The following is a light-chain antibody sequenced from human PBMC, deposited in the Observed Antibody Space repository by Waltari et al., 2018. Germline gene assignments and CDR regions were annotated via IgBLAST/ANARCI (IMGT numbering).Light chain of an antibody. V-gene: IGKV3-20*01. Sequence: SCRAGRSVSRALVWYQQKPGQAPRLLIYGASTRAAGVPDRFSGSGSGTDFSLTISRLDPEDFAVYYCQHNVKLPVTFGQGTKVEI. CDR2: GAS. J-gene: IGKJ1*01. CDR1: RSVSRA. CDR3: QHNVKLPVT.